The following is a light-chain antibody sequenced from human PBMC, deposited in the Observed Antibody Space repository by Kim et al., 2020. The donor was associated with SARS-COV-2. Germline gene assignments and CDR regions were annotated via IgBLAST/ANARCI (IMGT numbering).Light chain of an antibody. CDR2: DAS. CDR3: QQFNSYPWT. CDR1: QGISSA. V-gene: IGKV1-13*02. Sequence: AIQLTQSPSSLSASVGDRVTITCRASQGISSALASYQQKPGKAPKLLIYDASSLESGVPSRFSGSGSGTDFTLTISSLQPEDFATYYCQQFNSYPWTFGQGTKVDIK. J-gene: IGKJ1*01.